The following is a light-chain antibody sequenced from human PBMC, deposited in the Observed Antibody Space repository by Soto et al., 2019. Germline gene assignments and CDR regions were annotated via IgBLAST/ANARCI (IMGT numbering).Light chain of an antibody. CDR3: QQSYSTPSLT. CDR1: QSIDKY. Sequence: DIQMTQSPSSLSASVGDRVTITCRASQSIDKYLNWYQQKPGKGPNLLIYAASNLRIGVPSRFSGSGYGTDFTLTISSLLPEDFAIYFCQQSYSTPSLTFGGGTKVEIK. CDR2: AAS. J-gene: IGKJ4*01. V-gene: IGKV1-39*01.